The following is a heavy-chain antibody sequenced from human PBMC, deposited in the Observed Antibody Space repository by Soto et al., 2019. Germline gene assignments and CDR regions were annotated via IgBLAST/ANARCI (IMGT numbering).Heavy chain of an antibody. J-gene: IGHJ5*02. V-gene: IGHV1-46*04. CDR1: GYTFTTYY. CDR2: FNPYTGGT. D-gene: IGHD1-26*01. Sequence: QGQLAQSGTEVKKPGASVKVSCKASGYTFTTYYIYWMRQAHGQRLEWMGMFNPYTGGTRYAHKLQGRVTITGDASTSTGYMELSRSRSDDTAVYYCARLWGEIGPAFEPWGQGTLVTVSS. CDR3: ARLWGEIGPAFEP.